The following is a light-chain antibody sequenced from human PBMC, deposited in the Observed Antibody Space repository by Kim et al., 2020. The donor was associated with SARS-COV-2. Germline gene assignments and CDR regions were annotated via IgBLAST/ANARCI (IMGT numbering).Light chain of an antibody. CDR1: SSDFGGFNY. CDR3: TTHGGYNYV. CDR2: EVI. V-gene: IGLV2-8*01. J-gene: IGLJ1*01. Sequence: QSALTQPPSASGSPGQSVTISCSGTSSDFGGFNYVSWYQQHPGKAPKLIIYEVIKRTSGVPDRFSGSKSGNTASLTVSGLQAEDEADYYCTTHGGYNYVFGTGTKVTVL.